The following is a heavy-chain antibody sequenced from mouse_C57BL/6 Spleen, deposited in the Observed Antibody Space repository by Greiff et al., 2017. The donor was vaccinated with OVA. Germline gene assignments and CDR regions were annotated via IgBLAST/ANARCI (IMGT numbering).Heavy chain of an antibody. CDR1: GYTFTSYW. CDR2: IDPSDSYT. CDR3: ARGVSSWYFDG. Sequence: QVQLQQPGAELVMPGASVKLSCKASGYTFTSYWMHWVKQRPGQGLEWIGEIDPSDSYTNYNQKFKGKSTLTVDKSSSTAYMQLSSLTSEDSAVYYCARGVSSWYFDGWGTGTTVTVSS. V-gene: IGHV1-69*01. J-gene: IGHJ1*03. D-gene: IGHD1-1*01.